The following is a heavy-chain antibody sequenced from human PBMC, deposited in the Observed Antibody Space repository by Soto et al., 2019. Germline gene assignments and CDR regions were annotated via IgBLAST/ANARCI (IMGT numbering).Heavy chain of an antibody. D-gene: IGHD6-6*01. V-gene: IGHV1-2*02. CDR1: CLSFTCYY. Sequence: SVEVSCKDSCLSFTCYYLHLLRQAPGQGLEWIVWINAHSGFTEYAQKFQGRVTLTRDTSIATAYLTLTSLTSDDTALYYCAKDLTRQLAYWLDPWGQGTQVTVSS. CDR3: AKDLTRQLAYWLDP. CDR2: INAHSGFT. J-gene: IGHJ5*02.